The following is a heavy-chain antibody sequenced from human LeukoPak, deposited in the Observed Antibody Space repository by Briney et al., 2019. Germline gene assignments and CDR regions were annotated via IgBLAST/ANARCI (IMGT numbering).Heavy chain of an antibody. CDR3: AKGSYYDSSGSFYFDY. Sequence: GGSLRLSCAASGFTFSAYAMSWVRQAPGKGLEWVSGISGSGDNTYYADSVKGRFTISRDNSKNTLYVQVNSLGTEDTAAYYCAKGSYYDSSGSFYFDYWGQGTLVTVSS. CDR1: GFTFSAYA. D-gene: IGHD3-22*01. CDR2: ISGSGDNT. J-gene: IGHJ4*02. V-gene: IGHV3-23*01.